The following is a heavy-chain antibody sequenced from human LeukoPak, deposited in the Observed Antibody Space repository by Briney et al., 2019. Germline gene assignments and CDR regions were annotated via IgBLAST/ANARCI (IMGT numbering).Heavy chain of an antibody. D-gene: IGHD3-22*01. CDR1: GFTFSSYW. J-gene: IGHJ4*02. CDR3: ARSRAHYYDSSGYYTNDY. V-gene: IGHV3-7*01. CDR2: IKQDGSEK. Sequence: PGGSLRLSCAASGFTFSSYWMSWVRQAPGKGLEWVANIKQDGSEKYYVDSVKGRITISRDNAKNSLYLQMNSLRAEDTAVYFCARSRAHYYDSSGYYTNDYWGQGTLVTVSS.